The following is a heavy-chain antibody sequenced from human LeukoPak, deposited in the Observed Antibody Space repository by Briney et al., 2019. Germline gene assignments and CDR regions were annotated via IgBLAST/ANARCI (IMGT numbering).Heavy chain of an antibody. CDR2: IYYSGST. CDR1: GGSISSGAYY. J-gene: IGHJ5*02. CDR3: ARGFSSSVLSNCFDP. D-gene: IGHD6-13*01. Sequence: PSETLSLTCTVSGGSISSGAYYWSWIRQHPGKGLEWIGYIYYSGSTYYNPSLKGRVTISVDTSKNQFSLRLSSVTAADTAVYYCARGFSSSVLSNCFDPWGQGTLVTVSS. V-gene: IGHV4-31*03.